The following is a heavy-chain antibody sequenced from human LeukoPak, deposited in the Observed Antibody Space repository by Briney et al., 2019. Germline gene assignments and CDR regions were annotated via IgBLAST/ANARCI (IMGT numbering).Heavy chain of an antibody. CDR2: ISSSGSTI. CDR3: APFMGLRLY. CDR1: GFTFSSYE. Sequence: GGSLRLSCAASGFTFSSYEMNWVRQAPGKGLEWVSCISSSGSTIYYADSVKGRFTVSRDNAKNSLYLQMNSLRAEDTAVYYCAPFMGLRLYWGQGTLVTVSS. J-gene: IGHJ4*02. D-gene: IGHD3-16*01. V-gene: IGHV3-48*03.